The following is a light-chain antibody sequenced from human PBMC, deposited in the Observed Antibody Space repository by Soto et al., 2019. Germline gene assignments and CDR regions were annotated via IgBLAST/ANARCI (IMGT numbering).Light chain of an antibody. J-gene: IGKJ1*01. CDR2: SAS. CDR1: QSISTY. Sequence: DIQMTQSPSSLSASVGDSVTITCRASQSISTYLSWFQQKPGKAPKLLIYSASTLQSGVPSRFSGSGSGTDFTLTISRLQPEDFATYHCQQSYSTPWTFGQGTKVEVK. CDR3: QQSYSTPWT. V-gene: IGKV1-39*01.